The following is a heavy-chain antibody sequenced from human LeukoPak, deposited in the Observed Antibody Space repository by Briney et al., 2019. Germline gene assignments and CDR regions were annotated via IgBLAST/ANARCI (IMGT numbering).Heavy chain of an antibody. J-gene: IGHJ3*02. CDR1: GGTFSSYA. D-gene: IGHD6-13*01. CDR2: IIPILGIA. V-gene: IGHV1-69*04. Sequence: SVKVSCKASGGTFSSYAISWVRQAPGQGLEWMGRIIPILGIANYAQKFQGRVTITADKSTSTAYMELSSLRSEDTAVYYCAREGIAAAVGAFDIWGQGTMVTVSS. CDR3: AREGIAAAVGAFDI.